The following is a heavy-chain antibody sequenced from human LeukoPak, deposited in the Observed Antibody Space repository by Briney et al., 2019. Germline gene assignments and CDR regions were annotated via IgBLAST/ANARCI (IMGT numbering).Heavy chain of an antibody. V-gene: IGHV4-31*11. D-gene: IGHD4-17*01. CDR1: GGSFSGYY. CDR2: IYYSGST. J-gene: IGHJ5*02. CDR3: ARASGDYDVSWFDP. Sequence: SETLSLTCAVYGGSFSGYYWSWIRQHPGKGLEWIGYIYYSGSTYYNPSLKSRVTISVDTSKNQFSLKLSSVTAADTAVYYCARASGDYDVSWFDPWGQGTLVTVSS.